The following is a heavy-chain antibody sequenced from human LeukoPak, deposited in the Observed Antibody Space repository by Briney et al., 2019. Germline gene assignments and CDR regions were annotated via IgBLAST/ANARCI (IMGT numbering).Heavy chain of an antibody. CDR3: ARSPAGANYYLDV. Sequence: PGGSLRLSCEASGFTFSSYSMNWVRQAPGKGLEWVSYISSSGSTMYYADSVKGRFTISRDNAKNSLSLQMNSLRAEDTAVYYCARSPAGANYYLDVWGKGTTVTISS. D-gene: IGHD1-14*01. V-gene: IGHV3-48*04. CDR2: ISSSGSTM. J-gene: IGHJ6*03. CDR1: GFTFSSYS.